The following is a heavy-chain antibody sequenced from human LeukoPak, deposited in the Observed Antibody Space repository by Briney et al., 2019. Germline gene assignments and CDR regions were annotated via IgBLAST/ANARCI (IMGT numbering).Heavy chain of an antibody. J-gene: IGHJ4*02. D-gene: IGHD6-13*01. CDR2: ISAYNGNT. CDR1: GYTFTSYG. V-gene: IGHV1-18*01. CDR3: ARETRIAAAGTKSDY. Sequence: ASVKVSCKASGYTFTSYGISWVRQAPGQGLEWMGWISAYNGNTNYAQKLQGRVTMTTDTSTSTAYMELRSLRSDDTAVYYCARETRIAAAGTKSDYWGQGTLVTVSS.